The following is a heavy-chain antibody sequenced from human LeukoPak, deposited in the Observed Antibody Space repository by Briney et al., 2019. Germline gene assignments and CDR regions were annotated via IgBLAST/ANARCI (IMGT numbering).Heavy chain of an antibody. CDR1: GFTFSSYA. J-gene: IGHJ4*02. CDR3: AKDRAIRFLEWLGPFIYFDY. V-gene: IGHV3-23*01. D-gene: IGHD3-3*01. Sequence: GGSLRLSCAASGFTFSSYAMSWVRQAPGKGLEWVSAISGSGGSTYYADSVKGRFTISRDNSKNTLYLQMNSLRAEDTAVYYCAKDRAIRFLEWLGPFIYFDYWGQGTLVTVSS. CDR2: ISGSGGST.